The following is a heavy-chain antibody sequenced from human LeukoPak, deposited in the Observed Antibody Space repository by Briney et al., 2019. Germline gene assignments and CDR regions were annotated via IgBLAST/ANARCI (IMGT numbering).Heavy chain of an antibody. V-gene: IGHV4-59*12. CDR1: GGSISGYY. J-gene: IGHJ4*02. D-gene: IGHD6-19*01. CDR3: ARESGIAVAGTWD. Sequence: SETLSLTCTVSGGSISGYYWNWIRQPPGKGLEWIGYIYYSGSTNYNPSLKSRVTISVDTSKNQFSLKLSSVTAADTAVYYCARESGIAVAGTWDWGQGTLVTVSS. CDR2: IYYSGST.